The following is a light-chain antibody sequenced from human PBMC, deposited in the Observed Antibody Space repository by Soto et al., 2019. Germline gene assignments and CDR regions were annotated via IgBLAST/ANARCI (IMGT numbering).Light chain of an antibody. J-gene: IGLJ2*01. V-gene: IGLV1-40*01. CDR3: QSYDSSLSGPVV. Sequence: QSVLTQPPSVSGAPGQRVTISCTGSSSNIGAGYDVHWYQQLPGTVPKLLIHGNSNRPSGVPDRFSGSKSGTSASLAITGLQAEDEADYYCQSYDSSLSGPVVFGGGTKLTVL. CDR2: GNS. CDR1: SSNIGAGYD.